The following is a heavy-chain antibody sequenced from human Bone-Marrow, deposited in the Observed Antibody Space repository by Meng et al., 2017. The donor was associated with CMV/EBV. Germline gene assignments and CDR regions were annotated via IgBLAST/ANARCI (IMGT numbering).Heavy chain of an antibody. Sequence: SVKVSCKASGGSFSSYAISWVRQAPGKGLEWMGGIIPILGIANYAQKFQGSVTITADKSTSTAYMELSSLRSEDTAVYYSASNCRITIFGVVILGSNRYGMDVWGQGTTVTVSS. CDR3: ASNCRITIFGVVILGSNRYGMDV. V-gene: IGHV1-69*10. CDR2: IIPILGIA. CDR1: GGSFSSYA. J-gene: IGHJ6*02. D-gene: IGHD3-3*01.